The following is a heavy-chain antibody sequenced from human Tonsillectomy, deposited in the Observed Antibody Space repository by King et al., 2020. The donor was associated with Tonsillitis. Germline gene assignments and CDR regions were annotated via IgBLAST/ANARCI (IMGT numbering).Heavy chain of an antibody. CDR2: IIPIFRRT. Sequence: QLVQSGAEVKKPGSSVKVSCKASGGTFSDYAISWVRQAPGQGLEWMGGIIPIFRRTTYAQKFQGRVTITADEATRTAYMELSRLTSEETAVYYCARDRRDCTNGVCSYSYYYYMDVWGTGTTVTVSS. CDR3: ARDRRDCTNGVCSYSYYYYMDV. D-gene: IGHD2-8*01. V-gene: IGHV1-69*12. CDR1: GGTFSDYA. J-gene: IGHJ6*03.